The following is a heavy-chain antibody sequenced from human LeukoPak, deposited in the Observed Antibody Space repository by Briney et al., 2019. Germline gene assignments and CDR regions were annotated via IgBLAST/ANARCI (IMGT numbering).Heavy chain of an antibody. J-gene: IGHJ4*02. V-gene: IGHV1-2*02. Sequence: ASVKVSCKASGYTFTGYYMHWVRQAPGQGLEWMGWINPNSGGTNYAQKFQGRVTMTRDTSISTAYMELSRLRSDDTAVYYCARDTYASGGDCGYWGQGTPVTVSS. CDR2: INPNSGGT. CDR1: GYTFTGYY. CDR3: ARDTYASGGDCGY. D-gene: IGHD2-21*01.